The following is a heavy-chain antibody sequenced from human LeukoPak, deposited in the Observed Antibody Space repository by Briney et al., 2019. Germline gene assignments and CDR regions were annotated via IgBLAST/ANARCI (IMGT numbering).Heavy chain of an antibody. J-gene: IGHJ2*01. CDR3: ARAPTSSSWFRWYFDL. V-gene: IGHV3-21*01. CDR2: ISSSSSYI. Sequence: GGSLRLSCAASGFTFSSYSMNWVRQAPGKGLEWVSSISSSSSYIYYADSVKGRFTISRDNAKNSLCLQMNSLRAEDTAVYYCARAPTSSSWFRWYFDLWGRGTLVTLSS. CDR1: GFTFSSYS. D-gene: IGHD6-13*01.